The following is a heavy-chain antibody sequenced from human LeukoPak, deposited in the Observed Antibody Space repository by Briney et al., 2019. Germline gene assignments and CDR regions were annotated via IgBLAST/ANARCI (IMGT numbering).Heavy chain of an antibody. Sequence: GGSLRLSCAASGFTFNSYAMTWVRQAPGRGLEWVSGISGSGDRTYYADSVKGRFTISRDNSMNTLYLQMNSLRAEDTAVYYCARNQYYDFWSGYHRYWGQGTLVTASS. CDR1: GFTFNSYA. CDR2: ISGSGDRT. D-gene: IGHD3-3*01. J-gene: IGHJ4*02. V-gene: IGHV3-23*01. CDR3: ARNQYYDFWSGYHRY.